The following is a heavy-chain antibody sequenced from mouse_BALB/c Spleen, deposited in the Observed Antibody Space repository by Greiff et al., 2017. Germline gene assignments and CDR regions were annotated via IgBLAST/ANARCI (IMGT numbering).Heavy chain of an antibody. Sequence: QVQLQQSGAELVRPGTSVKISCKASGYTFTNYWLGWVKQRPGHGLEWIGDIYPGGGYTNYNEKFKGKATLTADTSSSTAYMQLSSLTSEDSAVYFCARPSLYGSSLAWFAYWGQGTLVTVSA. CDR3: ARPSLYGSSLAWFAY. V-gene: IGHV1-63*02. D-gene: IGHD1-1*01. J-gene: IGHJ3*01. CDR1: GYTFTNYW. CDR2: IYPGGGYT.